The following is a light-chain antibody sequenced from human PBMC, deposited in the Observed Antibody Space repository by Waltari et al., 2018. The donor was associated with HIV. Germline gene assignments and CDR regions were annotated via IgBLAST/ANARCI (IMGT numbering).Light chain of an antibody. CDR3: QQYDGVPRT. Sequence: DLQLTQSPSSLSASKGHTLIIPCRAGPLNSNCISWFQQQPGQVRKLLVHGAFLLQRGVPSRFSGMGYGTDYTRTITALQAEDFATSFCQQYDGVPRTFGGGTRVDIK. J-gene: IGKJ4*01. V-gene: IGKV1-NL1*01. CDR2: GAF. CDR1: PLNSNC.